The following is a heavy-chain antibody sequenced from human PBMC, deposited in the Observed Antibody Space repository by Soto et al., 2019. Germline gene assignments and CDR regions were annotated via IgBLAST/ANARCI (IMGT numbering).Heavy chain of an antibody. CDR3: ERNRHKDANVMVVNTFGLDC. Sequence: GDALKISCETSGYSFTHFWISLVRQMPGKGLEWMGRIDPSDSYTNYSPSFQGHVTFSADESINTAYLQWSSLKASDTAMYYCERNRHKDANVMVVNTFGLDCCAKVTLVTVSA. J-gene: IGHJ4*02. D-gene: IGHD3-16*01. V-gene: IGHV5-10-1*01. CDR1: GYSFTHFW. CDR2: IDPSDSYT.